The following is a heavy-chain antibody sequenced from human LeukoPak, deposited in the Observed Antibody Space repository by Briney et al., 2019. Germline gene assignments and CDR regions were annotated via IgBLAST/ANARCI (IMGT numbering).Heavy chain of an antibody. CDR1: GFTFSDYW. J-gene: IGHJ4*02. CDR2: LTSDGRST. CDR3: ARGASTYSDY. V-gene: IGHV3-74*01. Sequence: GGSLRLSCAASGFTFSDYWMHWARHAPGKGLVWVSRLTSDGRSTSYADSVKGRFTMSRDNAENTLFLQMNSLRDEDTAVYYCARGASTYSDYWGQGTPVTVSS.